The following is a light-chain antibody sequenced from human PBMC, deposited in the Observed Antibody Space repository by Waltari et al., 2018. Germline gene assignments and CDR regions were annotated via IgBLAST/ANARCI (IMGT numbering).Light chain of an antibody. CDR1: QGVGNN. J-gene: IGKJ2*01. V-gene: IGKV3-15*01. CDR2: GAS. CDR3: HQYNHWPTFT. Sequence: EIEMTQSPATLSVSPGERVTLSCRASQGVGNNLAWYQQRPGQAPRPLIYGASTRATDISDRFSGSGSGTDFTLTISALQSEDLAVYYCHQYNHWPTFTFGQGTKLQIE.